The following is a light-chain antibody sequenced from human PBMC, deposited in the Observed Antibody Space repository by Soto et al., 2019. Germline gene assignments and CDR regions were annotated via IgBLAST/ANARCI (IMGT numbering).Light chain of an antibody. V-gene: IGKV4-1*01. CDR1: QSVLYSSNNENF. CDR3: QQYYSTPLT. J-gene: IGKJ4*01. Sequence: DIVMTQSPDSLAVSLGERATINCRSSQSVLYSSNNENFLAWYQQKPGQPPRLLIYWASARESGVPDRFSGGGSGTDFTLTISSLQAEDVAVYYCQQYYSTPLTFGGGTKVEIK. CDR2: WAS.